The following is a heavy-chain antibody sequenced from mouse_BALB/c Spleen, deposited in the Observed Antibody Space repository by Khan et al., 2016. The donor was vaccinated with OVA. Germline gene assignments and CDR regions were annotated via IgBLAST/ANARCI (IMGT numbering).Heavy chain of an antibody. V-gene: IGHV9-3-1*01. Sequence: QIQLVQSGPELKKPGETVKISCKASGYTFTNYGMNWVKQAPGKGLKWMGWINTYTEEPTYADDFKGRFAFSLETSASTANLQINNLKNEDTATYFCASGGYWYFDVWGAGTTVTVSS. CDR2: INTYTEEP. CDR1: GYTFTNYG. CDR3: ASGGYWYFDV. D-gene: IGHD1-1*02. J-gene: IGHJ1*01.